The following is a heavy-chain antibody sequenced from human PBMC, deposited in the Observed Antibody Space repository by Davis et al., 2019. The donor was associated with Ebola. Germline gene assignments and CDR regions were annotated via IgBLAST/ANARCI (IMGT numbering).Heavy chain of an antibody. D-gene: IGHD3-10*01. CDR1: GFTFDDYA. J-gene: IGHJ4*02. CDR3: AKGFVRGTIDY. CDR2: ISWNSGSI. V-gene: IGHV3-9*01. Sequence: SLKISCAASGFTFDDYAMHWVRQAPGKGLEWVSGISWNSGSIGYADSVKGRFTISRDNAKNTLYLQMNSLRAEDTAVYYCAKGFVRGTIDYWGQGTLVTVSS.